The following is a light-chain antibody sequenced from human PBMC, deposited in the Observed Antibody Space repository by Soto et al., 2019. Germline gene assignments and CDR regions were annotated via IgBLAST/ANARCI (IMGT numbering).Light chain of an antibody. V-gene: IGKV3-20*01. CDR1: QSIGSSY. CDR3: QQFGSSWLT. CDR2: GTS. J-gene: IGKJ1*01. Sequence: ENVLTQSPGTLSLSPGERATLCCRASQSIGSSYLAWYQQKAGHAPRLIIYGTSNRATGIPDRFSGSGSGTDFTLTISRLEPEDFAVYYCQQFGSSWLTFGQGTKVEIK.